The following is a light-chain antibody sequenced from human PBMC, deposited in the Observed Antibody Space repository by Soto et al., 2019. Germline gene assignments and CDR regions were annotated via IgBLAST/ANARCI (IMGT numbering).Light chain of an antibody. CDR1: QSVSSY. J-gene: IGKJ3*01. CDR3: QQRSNWPPGGS. Sequence: EIVLTQSPATLSLSPGERATLSCRASQSVSSYLAWYQQKPGQAPRLLIYDASNRATVIPARFSGSGSGTDFTLTISSLEPEDFAVYCCQQRSNWPPGGSFGPGTKVDIK. V-gene: IGKV3-11*01. CDR2: DAS.